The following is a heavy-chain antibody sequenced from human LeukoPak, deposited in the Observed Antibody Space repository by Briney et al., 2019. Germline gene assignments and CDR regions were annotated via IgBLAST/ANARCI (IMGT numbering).Heavy chain of an antibody. D-gene: IGHD3-22*01. J-gene: IGHJ4*02. V-gene: IGHV1-18*01. CDR1: GYTFTSYG. Sequence: GASVKVSCKASGYTFTSYGISWVRQAPGQGLEWMGWISAYNGNTNYAQKLQGRVTMTRNTSISTAYMELSSLRSEDTAVYYCARGIGYYDSSGYYYRFYYWGQGTLVTVSS. CDR3: ARGIGYYDSSGYYYRFYY. CDR2: ISAYNGNT.